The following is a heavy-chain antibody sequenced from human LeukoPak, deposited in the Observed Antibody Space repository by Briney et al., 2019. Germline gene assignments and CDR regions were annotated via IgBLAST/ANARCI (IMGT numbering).Heavy chain of an antibody. CDR3: VRAHSSSWHPHNWFDP. CDR1: GFTFSSYS. Sequence: GGSLRLSCAASGFTFSSYSMNWVRQAPGKGLEWVSSISSSSSYIYYADSVKGRITISRDNAKNSLYLQMNSLRVEDTAVYHCVRAHSSSWHPHNWFDPWGQGTLVTVSS. D-gene: IGHD6-13*01. CDR2: ISSSSSYI. J-gene: IGHJ5*02. V-gene: IGHV3-21*01.